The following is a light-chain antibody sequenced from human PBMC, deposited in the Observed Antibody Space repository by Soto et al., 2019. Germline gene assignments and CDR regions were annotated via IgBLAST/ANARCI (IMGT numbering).Light chain of an antibody. CDR2: DAS. CDR3: QQRTNWPPLT. Sequence: EIVLTQSPATLSLAPGERATFSCRASQSVSSALVWYQQKPGQAPRLLIYDASNRATGVPARFSGSGSGTDFTLTISSLEPEDFAVYYCQQRTNWPPLTFGGGTQVEIK. V-gene: IGKV3-11*01. CDR1: QSVSSA. J-gene: IGKJ4*01.